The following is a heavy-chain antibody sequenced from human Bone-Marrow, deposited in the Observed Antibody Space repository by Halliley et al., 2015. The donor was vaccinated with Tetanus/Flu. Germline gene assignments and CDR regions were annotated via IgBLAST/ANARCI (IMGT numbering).Heavy chain of an antibody. V-gene: IGHV4-34*01. CDR2: IRHSGST. D-gene: IGHD3-16*01. Sequence: TLSLTCAVYGESFSGYYWNWIRQPPGKGLEWIGEIRHSGSTYYNASLKSRVTISVDTSKNQFSLRLTSVSAADTAVYYCARGQAGYVWGRFPFSYVAHWGQGSLVTVSS. CDR1: GESFSGYY. J-gene: IGHJ4*02. CDR3: ARGQAGYVWGRFPFSYVAH.